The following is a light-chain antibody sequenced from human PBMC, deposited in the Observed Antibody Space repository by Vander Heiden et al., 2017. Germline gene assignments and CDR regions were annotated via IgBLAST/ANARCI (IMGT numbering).Light chain of an antibody. Sequence: DIVMTQSPLSLPVTPGEPASISCRSSQSLLHSSGYNYLDWYLQKPGQSPQLLIYLGSNRASGAPDRFSGSASGTDFTLRISIVDAEDVGVYYCRQALQTPRTFGQGTKVEIK. V-gene: IGKV2-28*01. J-gene: IGKJ1*01. CDR2: LGS. CDR3: RQALQTPRT. CDR1: QSLLHSSGYNY.